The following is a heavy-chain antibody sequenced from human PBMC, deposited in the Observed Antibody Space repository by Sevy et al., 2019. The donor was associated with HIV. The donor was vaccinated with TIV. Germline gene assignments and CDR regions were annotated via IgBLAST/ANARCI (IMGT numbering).Heavy chain of an antibody. CDR3: TTDIPRGYYYDSSGYYFL. V-gene: IGHV3-15*01. CDR1: GFTFSNAW. D-gene: IGHD3-22*01. Sequence: GSLRLSCAASGFTFSNAWMSWVRQAPGKGLEWVGRIKSKTDGGTTDYAAPVKGRFTISRDDSKNTLYLQMNSLKTEDTAVYYCTTDIPRGYYYDSSGYYFLWGQGTLVTVSS. CDR2: IKSKTDGGTT. J-gene: IGHJ4*02.